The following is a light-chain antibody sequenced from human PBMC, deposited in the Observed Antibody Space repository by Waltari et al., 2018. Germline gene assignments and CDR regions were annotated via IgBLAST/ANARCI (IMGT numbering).Light chain of an antibody. V-gene: IGKV1-39*01. CDR3: QQSWSLPT. CDR2: GVS. Sequence: HMTQSPSSLSASVGDRITIACRASQTIGNYVNWYQQKPGTAPKLLIYGVSTLQRGVPSRFSGSGSETQFTLTISGLQREDFATYYCQQSWSLPTFGQGTIVDVK. J-gene: IGKJ1*01. CDR1: QTIGNY.